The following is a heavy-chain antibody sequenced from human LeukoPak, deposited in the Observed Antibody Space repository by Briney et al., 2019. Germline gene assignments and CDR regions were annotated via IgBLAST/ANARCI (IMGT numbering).Heavy chain of an antibody. CDR1: GFTFSSYA. CDR2: ISGSGGST. CDR3: AKDLEVGATTIGY. V-gene: IGHV3-23*01. Sequence: GGSLRLSCAASGFTFSSYAMSWVRQAPGKGLEWVSAISGSGGSTYYADSVKGRFTISRDNSKSTLYLQMNSLRAEDTAVYHCAKDLEVGATTIGYWGQGTLVTVSS. J-gene: IGHJ4*02. D-gene: IGHD1-26*01.